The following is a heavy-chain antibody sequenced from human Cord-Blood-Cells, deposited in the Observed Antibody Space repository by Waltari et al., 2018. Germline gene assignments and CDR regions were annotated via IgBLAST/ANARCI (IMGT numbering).Heavy chain of an antibody. CDR1: GYTFTGYY. Sequence: QVQLVQSGAEVQKPRASVKVSCKASGYTFTGYYMHWVRQAPGQGLAWMGWINPNSGGTNYAQKFLGRVTMTRDTSISTAYMELSRLRSDDTAVYYCATPTGDFHLIDYWGQGTLVTVSS. CDR2: INPNSGGT. D-gene: IGHD7-27*01. CDR3: ATPTGDFHLIDY. V-gene: IGHV1-2*02. J-gene: IGHJ4*02.